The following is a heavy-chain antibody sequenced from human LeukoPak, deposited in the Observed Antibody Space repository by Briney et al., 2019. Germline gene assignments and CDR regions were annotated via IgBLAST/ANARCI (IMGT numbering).Heavy chain of an antibody. V-gene: IGHV3-23*01. CDR3: AKVFHYYDSSVLKYFDY. Sequence: GGSLRLSCAASGFTFRTSGMSWVRQAPGKGLEWVSAISGSGVSTYYADSVKGRFTISRDNSKNTLYLQMNSLRAEDTAVYYCAKVFHYYDSSVLKYFDYWGQGTLVTVSS. CDR1: GFTFRTSG. CDR2: ISGSGVST. D-gene: IGHD3-22*01. J-gene: IGHJ4*02.